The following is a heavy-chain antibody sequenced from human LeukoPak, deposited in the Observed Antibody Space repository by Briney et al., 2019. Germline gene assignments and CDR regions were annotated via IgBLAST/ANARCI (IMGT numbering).Heavy chain of an antibody. D-gene: IGHD3-10*01. Sequence: NPSETLSLTCTVSGGSISSYYRSWIRQPAGKGLEWIGRIYTSGSTNYNPSLKSRVTMSVDTSKNQFSLKLSSVTAADTAVYYCARDQARSGLYYYMDVWGKGTTVTVSS. CDR2: IYTSGST. J-gene: IGHJ6*03. CDR1: GGSISSYY. V-gene: IGHV4-4*07. CDR3: ARDQARSGLYYYMDV.